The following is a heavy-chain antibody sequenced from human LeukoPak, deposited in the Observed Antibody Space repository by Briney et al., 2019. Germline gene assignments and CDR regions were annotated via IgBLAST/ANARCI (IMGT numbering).Heavy chain of an antibody. J-gene: IGHJ5*02. D-gene: IGHD3-3*01. Sequence: PSETLSLTCTVSGGSISSYYWSWIRQPPGKGLEWIGYTYYSGSTNYNPSLKSRVTISVDTSKNQFSLKLSSVTAADTAVYYCAALNGNWFDPWGQGTLVTVSS. CDR2: TYYSGST. V-gene: IGHV4-59*01. CDR1: GGSISSYY. CDR3: AALNGNWFDP.